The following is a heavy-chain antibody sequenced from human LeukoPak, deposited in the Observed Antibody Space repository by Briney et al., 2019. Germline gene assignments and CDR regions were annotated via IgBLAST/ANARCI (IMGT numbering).Heavy chain of an antibody. CDR3: AKDQVTDILTGSDYCMDV. CDR1: RFTLSSFG. V-gene: IGHV3-30*18. D-gene: IGHD3-9*01. J-gene: IGHJ6*02. Sequence: PGGSVRLSCSASRFTLSSFGMLCPPHAQGKARVGLAVASYEGSNKYYADSMKGRFTDSRDNSKNTLYLQMTSLRPGDTAVYYCAKDQVTDILTGSDYCMDVWGQGTTVTVSS. CDR2: ASYEGSNK.